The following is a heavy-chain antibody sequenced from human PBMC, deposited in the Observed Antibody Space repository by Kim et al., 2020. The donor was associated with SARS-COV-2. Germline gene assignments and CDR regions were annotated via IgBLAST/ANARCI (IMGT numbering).Heavy chain of an antibody. D-gene: IGHD6-19*01. CDR2: ISYDGSNK. Sequence: GGSLRLSCAASGFTFSSYAMHWVRQAPGKGLEWVAVISYDGSNKYYADSVKGRFTISRDNSKNTLYLQMNSLRAEDTAVYYCARDHSSGWSLDAFDIWG. J-gene: IGHJ3*02. CDR1: GFTFSSYA. CDR3: ARDHSSGWSLDAFDI. V-gene: IGHV3-30*04.